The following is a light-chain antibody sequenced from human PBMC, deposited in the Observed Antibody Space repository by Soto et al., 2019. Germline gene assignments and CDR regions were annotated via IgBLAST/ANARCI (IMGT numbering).Light chain of an antibody. J-gene: IGLJ1*01. CDR1: SSDVGGYNY. Sequence: QSALTQPRSVSGSPGQSVTISCTGTSSDVGGYNYVSWYQQHPGKAPKVMIYDVSERPSGVPDRFSGSKSGNTASLTISGLQAEDAADYYSCSYAGSPRYVLGTGTKLTVL. V-gene: IGLV2-11*01. CDR3: CSYAGSPRYV. CDR2: DVS.